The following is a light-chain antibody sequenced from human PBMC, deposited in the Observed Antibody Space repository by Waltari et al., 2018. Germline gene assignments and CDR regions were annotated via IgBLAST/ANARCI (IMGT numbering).Light chain of an antibody. CDR1: QSVNSIN. CDR3: QQWHS. J-gene: IGKJ3*01. Sequence: EIVLTQSPGTLSLSPGERATLSCRASQSVNSINLAWYQHKPGQAPRLLIYSTSSRASGIPDRFSGSGSGTDFTLTISRLEPEDFAVYYCQQWHSFGPGTKVEVK. CDR2: STS. V-gene: IGKV3-20*01.